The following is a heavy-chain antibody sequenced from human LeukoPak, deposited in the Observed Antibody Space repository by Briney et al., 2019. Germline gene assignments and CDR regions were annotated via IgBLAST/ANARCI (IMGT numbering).Heavy chain of an antibody. V-gene: IGHV3-20*04. CDR3: ARARYSYYYDLGY. D-gene: IGHD3-22*01. CDR1: GFTFDDYG. CDR2: INWNGGST. J-gene: IGHJ4*02. Sequence: GGSLRLSCAASGFTFDDYGMSWVRQAPGKGPEWVSGINWNGGSTGYADSVKGRFTISRDNAKNSLYLQMSSLRAEDTALYYCARARYSYYYDLGYWGQGTLVTVSS.